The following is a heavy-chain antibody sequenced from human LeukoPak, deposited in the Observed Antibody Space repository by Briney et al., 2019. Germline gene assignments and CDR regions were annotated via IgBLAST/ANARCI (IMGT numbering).Heavy chain of an antibody. J-gene: IGHJ4*02. CDR2: ISASGGTT. V-gene: IGHV3-23*01. Sequence: PGGSLRLSCAASEFTFHNSGMNWVRQAPGKGLEWVSGISASGGTTYYADSVKGRFTISRDNSKNTLFLHMGSLRAEDTAVYYCARLQQQLSMYYFDYWGQGTLVTVSS. CDR1: EFTFHNSG. D-gene: IGHD6-13*01. CDR3: ARLQQQLSMYYFDY.